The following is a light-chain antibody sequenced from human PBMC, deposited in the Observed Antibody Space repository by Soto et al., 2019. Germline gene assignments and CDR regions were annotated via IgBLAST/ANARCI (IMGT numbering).Light chain of an antibody. Sequence: QSVLTQPPSVSAAPGQKVTISCSGSSFNIGNNYVSWYQQLPGTAPKLLIYDNNKRPSGIPDRFAGSKSGTSATLDITGLQTGDEADYYCATWDSSLSGAVFGGGTKVTVL. CDR3: ATWDSSLSGAV. CDR2: DNN. J-gene: IGLJ2*01. V-gene: IGLV1-51*01. CDR1: SFNIGNNY.